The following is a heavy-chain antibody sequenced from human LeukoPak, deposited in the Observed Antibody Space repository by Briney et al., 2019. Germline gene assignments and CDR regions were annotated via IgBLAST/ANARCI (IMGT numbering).Heavy chain of an antibody. CDR3: VRDGVGHSSGWYFDY. V-gene: IGHV4-39*07. D-gene: IGHD6-19*01. CDR2: IYYSGST. Sequence: SETLSLTCTVSGGSITTSNYYWGWVRQPPGKELEWIGSIYYSGSTYYNPSLRSRVTISLDTSKNQFSLKLSSVTAADTAVYYCVRDGVGHSSGWYFDYWGQGTLVTVSS. J-gene: IGHJ4*02. CDR1: GGSITTSNYY.